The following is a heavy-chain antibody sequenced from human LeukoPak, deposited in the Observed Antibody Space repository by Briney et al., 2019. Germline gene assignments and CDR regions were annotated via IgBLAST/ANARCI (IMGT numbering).Heavy chain of an antibody. CDR3: APTSEAYTSNWSV. D-gene: IGHD3-16*01. CDR2: INPDTDFT. V-gene: IGHV1-2*02. J-gene: IGHJ4*02. CDR1: GYRFTDDY. Sequence: ASVKVSCKTSGYRFTDDYIHWVRQAPGQGLERMGWINPDTDFTNYAPKFRGRVIMTRDTSISTAYMEVRRLTFDDTAIYYCAPTSEAYTSNWSVWGQGTLVTVSP.